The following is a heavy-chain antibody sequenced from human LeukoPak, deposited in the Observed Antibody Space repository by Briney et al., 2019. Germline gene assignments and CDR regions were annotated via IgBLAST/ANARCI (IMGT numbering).Heavy chain of an antibody. CDR3: ARLYRDVTTFDY. CDR1: GFAFSGFG. CDR2: ISSSGSTI. V-gene: IGHV3-48*04. J-gene: IGHJ4*02. Sequence: GGSLRLSCAASGFAFSGFGMSWVRQAPGKGLEWVSYISSSGSTIYYADSVKGRFTISRDNAKNSLYLQMNSLRAEDTAVYYCARLYRDVTTFDYWGQGTLVTVSS. D-gene: IGHD4-17*01.